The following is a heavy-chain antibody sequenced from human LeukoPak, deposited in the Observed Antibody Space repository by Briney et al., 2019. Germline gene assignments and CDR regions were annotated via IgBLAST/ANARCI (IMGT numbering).Heavy chain of an antibody. CDR2: MITNGYT. V-gene: IGHV4-61*09. CDR1: GDSISIGSYY. Sequence: SETLSLTCTVSGDSISIGSYYWSWIRQPAGKGLGWIGHMITNGYTKYNPSLKSRVTISVDTSNSQFSLKLSSVTAADTAVYYCARDWDYWGQGTLVTVS. CDR3: ARDWDY. J-gene: IGHJ4*02.